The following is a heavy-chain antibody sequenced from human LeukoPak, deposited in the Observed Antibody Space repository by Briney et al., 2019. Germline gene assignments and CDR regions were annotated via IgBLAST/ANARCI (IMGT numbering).Heavy chain of an antibody. J-gene: IGHJ4*02. CDR3: ARGEDIAAAGNYFDY. CDR2: INHSGST. CDR1: GGSVSSGSYY. V-gene: IGHV4-39*07. Sequence: SGPGLVKPSETLSLTCTVSGGSVSSGSYYWSWIRQPPGKGLEWIGEINHSGSTNYNPSLKSRVTISVDTSKNQFSLKLSSVTAADTAVYYCARGEDIAAAGNYFDYWGQGTLVTVSS. D-gene: IGHD6-13*01.